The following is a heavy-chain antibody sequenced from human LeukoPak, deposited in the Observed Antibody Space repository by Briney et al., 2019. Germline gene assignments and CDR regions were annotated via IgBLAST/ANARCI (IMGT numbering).Heavy chain of an antibody. V-gene: IGHV4-39*07. CDR2: INHSGST. D-gene: IGHD3-16*02. Sequence: SETLSLTCTVSGGSISSSSYYWSWIRQPPGKGLEWIGEINHSGSTNYNPSLKSRVTISVDTSKNQFSLKLSSVTAADTAVYYCARGPGVYVWGSYRQPFDYWGQGTLVTVSS. CDR3: ARGPGVYVWGSYRQPFDY. J-gene: IGHJ4*02. CDR1: GGSISSSSYY.